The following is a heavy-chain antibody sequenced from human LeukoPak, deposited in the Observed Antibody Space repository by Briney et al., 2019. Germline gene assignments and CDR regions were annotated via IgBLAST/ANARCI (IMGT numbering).Heavy chain of an antibody. CDR3: AKDAGTSGWFDS. CDR1: GYTFAAYY. CDR2: INPNSGGT. J-gene: IGHJ5*01. D-gene: IGHD6-19*01. V-gene: IGHV1-2*02. Sequence: ASVKVSCKASGYTFAAYYIHWVRQAPGQGLEWIGWINPNSGGTNYAQKFQGRVTMTRDPSISTAYVELSRLTSDDTTVYFCAKDAGTSGWFDSWGQGTLVTVSS.